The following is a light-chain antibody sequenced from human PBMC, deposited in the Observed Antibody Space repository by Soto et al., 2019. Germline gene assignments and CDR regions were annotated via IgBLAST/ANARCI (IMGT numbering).Light chain of an antibody. CDR1: QSVSSN. V-gene: IGKV3-15*01. Sequence: VMKQTPATLSVTHGERATLSCRASQSVSSNLAWYQQKPGQAPRLLIYAASIRATDFPARFSGSGSGTEFTLTISGLQSDDFAVYFCQQYNNWPPRTFGHVAKVDIK. CDR2: AAS. J-gene: IGKJ1*01. CDR3: QQYNNWPPRT.